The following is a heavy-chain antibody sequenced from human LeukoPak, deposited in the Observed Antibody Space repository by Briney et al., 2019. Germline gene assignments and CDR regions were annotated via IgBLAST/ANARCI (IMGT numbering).Heavy chain of an antibody. V-gene: IGHV4-59*01. CDR1: GGSISSYY. D-gene: IGHD3-10*01. J-gene: IGHJ4*02. CDR3: ARDYYGSGSYLDY. Sequence: SETLSLTCTVSGGSISSYYWSWIRQPPGKGLEWIGYIYYSGSTNYNPSLKSRVTISVDTSKNQFSLKLSSVTAADTAVYYCARDYYGSGSYLDYWGQGTLVTVSS. CDR2: IYYSGST.